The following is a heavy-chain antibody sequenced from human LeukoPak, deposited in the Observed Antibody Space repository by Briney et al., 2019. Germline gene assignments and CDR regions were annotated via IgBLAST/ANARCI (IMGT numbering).Heavy chain of an antibody. J-gene: IGHJ6*02. CDR2: IYYSGST. V-gene: IGHV4-31*03. CDR1: GGSISSGGYY. CDR3: ATRSYYGDYGYGMDV. D-gene: IGHD4-17*01. Sequence: PSETLSLTCTVSGGSISSGGYYWSWIRQHPGKGLEWIGYIYYSGSTYYNPSLKSRVTISVDTSKKQFSLKLSSVTAADTAVYYCATRSYYGDYGYGMDVWGQGTTVTVSS.